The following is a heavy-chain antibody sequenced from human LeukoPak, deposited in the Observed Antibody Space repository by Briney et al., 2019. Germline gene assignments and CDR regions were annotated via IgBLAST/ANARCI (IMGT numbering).Heavy chain of an antibody. CDR2: IWYDGSNK. V-gene: IGHV3-33*01. J-gene: IGHJ4*02. CDR3: ARSYYYDSSHTVDY. CDR1: GFTFSNYG. Sequence: PGGSLRLSCAASGFTFSNYGMHWVRQAPGKGLEWVAVIWYDGSNKYYADSVKGRFTISRDNSKNTLYLQMNSLRAEDTAVYYCARSYYYDSSHTVDYWGQGTLVTVSS. D-gene: IGHD3-22*01.